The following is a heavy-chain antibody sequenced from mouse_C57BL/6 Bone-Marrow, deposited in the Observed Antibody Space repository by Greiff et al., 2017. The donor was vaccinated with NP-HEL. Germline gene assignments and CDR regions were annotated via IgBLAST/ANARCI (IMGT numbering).Heavy chain of an antibody. V-gene: IGHV5-6*01. Sequence: EVNLVESGGDLVKPGGSLKLSCAASGFTFSSYGMSWVRQTPDKRLEWVATISSGGSYTYYPDSVKGRFTISRDNAKNTLYLQRSSLKSEDTAMYYCARHHPYYYGSSWDYWGQGTTLTVSS. CDR1: GFTFSSYG. J-gene: IGHJ2*01. CDR3: ARHHPYYYGSSWDY. CDR2: ISSGGSYT. D-gene: IGHD1-1*01.